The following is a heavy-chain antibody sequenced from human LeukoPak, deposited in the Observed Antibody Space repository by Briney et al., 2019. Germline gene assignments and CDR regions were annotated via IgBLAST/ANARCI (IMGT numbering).Heavy chain of an antibody. CDR1: GDSVSSNSVT. D-gene: IGHD6-13*01. Sequence: SQTLSLTCAISGDSVSSNSVTWNWIRQSPSRGLEWLGRTYYRSTWYNDYAVSVRGRITVNPDTSKNQFSLHLNSVTAADTAVYYCARDRYSSTENRFDYWGQGTLVTVSS. CDR2: TYYRSTWYN. CDR3: ARDRYSSTENRFDY. J-gene: IGHJ4*02. V-gene: IGHV6-1*01.